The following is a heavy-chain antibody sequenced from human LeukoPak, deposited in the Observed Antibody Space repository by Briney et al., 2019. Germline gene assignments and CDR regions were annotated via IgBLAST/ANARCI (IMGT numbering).Heavy chain of an antibody. V-gene: IGHV3-74*01. D-gene: IGHD5-18*01. CDR2: INSDGSST. CDR3: ARGGGYGYGTFDY. CDR1: GFTFSSYW. J-gene: IGHJ4*02. Sequence: GGSLRLSCAASGFTFSSYWMHRVRQAPGKGLVWVSRINSDGSSTSYADSVKGRFTISRDNAKNTLYLQMNSLRAEDTAVYYCARGGGYGYGTFDYWGQGTLVTVSS.